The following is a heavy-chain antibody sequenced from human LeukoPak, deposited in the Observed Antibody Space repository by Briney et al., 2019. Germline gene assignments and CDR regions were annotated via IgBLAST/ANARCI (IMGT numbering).Heavy chain of an antibody. Sequence: QSGGSLRLSCAASGFTFSTYAIHWVRQAPGKGLEWVAVISDDGGNEYYADSVKGRFTISRDNSKNTLYLQMNSLRAEDTAVYYCAREVFRGTSSFFTLGYWGQGTLVTVSS. CDR1: GFTFSTYA. CDR2: ISDDGGNE. J-gene: IGHJ4*02. D-gene: IGHD6-6*01. V-gene: IGHV3-30-3*01. CDR3: AREVFRGTSSFFTLGY.